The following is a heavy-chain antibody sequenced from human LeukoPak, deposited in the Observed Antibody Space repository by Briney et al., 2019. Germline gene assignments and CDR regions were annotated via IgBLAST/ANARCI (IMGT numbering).Heavy chain of an antibody. CDR2: ISAYNGNT. CDR3: ASEGGNGSGSYYLYY. D-gene: IGHD3-10*01. Sequence: ASVKVSCKASGYTFTSYGISWVRQAPGQGLEWMGWISAYNGNTSYAQKLQGRVTMTTDTSTSTAYMELRSLRSDDTAVYYCASEGGNGSGSYYLYYWGQGTLVTVSS. V-gene: IGHV1-18*01. J-gene: IGHJ4*02. CDR1: GYTFTSYG.